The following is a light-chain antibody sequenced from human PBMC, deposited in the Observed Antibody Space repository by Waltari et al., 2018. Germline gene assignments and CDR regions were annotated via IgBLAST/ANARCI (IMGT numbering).Light chain of an antibody. CDR1: QSVLYSSNNKNY. CDR2: RAS. J-gene: IGKJ2*01. V-gene: IGKV4-1*01. CDR3: QQYYTNSYT. Sequence: DIVMTQSPDSLPVSLGERATINCKSSQSVLYSSNNKNYLAWYQQKPGQPPKLLIYRASTRESGVPDRFSGSGSGTDFTLTISSLQAEDVAVYYCQQYYTNSYTFGQGTKLEIK.